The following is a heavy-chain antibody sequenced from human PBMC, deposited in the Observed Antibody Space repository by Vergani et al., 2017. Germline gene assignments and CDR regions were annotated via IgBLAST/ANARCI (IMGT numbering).Heavy chain of an antibody. D-gene: IGHD2-2*02. CDR1: GYTFTSYG. V-gene: IGHV1-18*01. CDR3: ARASMVVVPAAITWDY. Sequence: QVQLVQSGAEVKKPGASVKVSCKASGYTFTSYGISWVRQAPGQGLEGMGWMSAYNGNTNYAQKLQGRVTRTTDTSTSTAYMELRSLRSDDPAVYYCARASMVVVPAAITWDYWGQGTLVTVSS. J-gene: IGHJ4*02. CDR2: MSAYNGNT.